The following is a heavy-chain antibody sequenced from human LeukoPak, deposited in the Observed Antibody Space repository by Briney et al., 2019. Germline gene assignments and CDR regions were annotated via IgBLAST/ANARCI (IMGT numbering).Heavy chain of an antibody. D-gene: IGHD6-19*01. J-gene: IGHJ4*02. V-gene: IGHV3-21*01. CDR3: ARDYRKNSSGWYVGY. CDR2: ISSSSSYI. Sequence: GGSLRLSCAASGFTFSSYSMNWVRQAPGKGLEWVSSISSSSSYIYYADSVKGRFTISRDNAKNSLYLQMNSLRAEDTAVYYCARDYRKNSSGWYVGYWGQGTLVTVSS. CDR1: GFTFSSYS.